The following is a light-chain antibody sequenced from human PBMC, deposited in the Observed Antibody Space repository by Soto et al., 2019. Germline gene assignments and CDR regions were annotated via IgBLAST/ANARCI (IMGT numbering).Light chain of an antibody. J-gene: IGKJ4*01. CDR2: DAS. CDR1: QSVSRH. CDR3: QQRNNWPPVT. V-gene: IGKV3-11*01. Sequence: EIVSTQSPATLSLSPGERATLSCRASQSVSRHLAWYQQKPGQAPRLLIYDASNRATGIPARFSGSGSGTDFTLTISSLEPEDFAVYYCQQRNNWPPVTFGGGTKVDIK.